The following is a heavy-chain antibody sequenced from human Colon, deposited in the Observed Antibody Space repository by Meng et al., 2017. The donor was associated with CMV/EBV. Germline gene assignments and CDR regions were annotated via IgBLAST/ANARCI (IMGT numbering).Heavy chain of an antibody. CDR3: ARDNGGGAGGYDY. CDR2: IYYSGST. Sequence: SETLSLTCTVSGGSISSYYWSWIRQPPGKGLEWIGHIYYSGSTNYNPSLKSRVTISVDTSKNQFSLKLSSVTAADTAVYYCARDNGGGAGGYDYWGQGTLVTVSS. V-gene: IGHV4-59*01. D-gene: IGHD1-14*01. J-gene: IGHJ4*02. CDR1: GGSISSYY.